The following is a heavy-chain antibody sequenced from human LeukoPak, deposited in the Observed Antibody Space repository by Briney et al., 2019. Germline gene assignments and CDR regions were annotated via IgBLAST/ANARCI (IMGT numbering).Heavy chain of an antibody. CDR2: INHSGST. V-gene: IGHV4-34*01. D-gene: IGHD5-18*01. Sequence: SETLSLTCAVYGGSFSGYYWSWIRQPPGKGLEWIGEINHSGSTNYNPSLKSRVTISVDTSKNQFSLKLSSVTAADTAVCYCARWRVRMVRTRAFDIWGQGTMVTVSS. CDR3: ARWRVRMVRTRAFDI. J-gene: IGHJ3*02. CDR1: GGSFSGYY.